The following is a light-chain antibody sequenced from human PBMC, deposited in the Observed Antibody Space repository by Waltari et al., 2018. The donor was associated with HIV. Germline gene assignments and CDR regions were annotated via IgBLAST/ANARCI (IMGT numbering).Light chain of an antibody. V-gene: IGLV3-19*01. CDR1: SLSNYY. Sequence: SSELTQDPAVSVALGQTVRITCQGDSLSNYYASWYQQKPGQAPVLVIYGKNNRPSGIPDRFSGSDSGNTATLTITGAQAEDEADYYCKSRGSDVNHLVFGGGTHLTVL. CDR3: KSRGSDVNHLV. CDR2: GKN. J-gene: IGLJ3*02.